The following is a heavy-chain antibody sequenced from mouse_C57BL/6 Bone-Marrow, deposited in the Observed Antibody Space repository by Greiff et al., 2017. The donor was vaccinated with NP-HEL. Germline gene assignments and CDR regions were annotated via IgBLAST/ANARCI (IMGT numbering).Heavy chain of an antibody. Sequence: QVQLQQSGPGLVAPSQSLSITCTVSGFSLTSYGVHWVRQPPGKGLEWLVVIWSDGSTTYNSALKSRLSIRKDNSKSQVFLKMNSLQTDDTAMYYCAREYYDVGAMDYWGQGTSVTVSS. V-gene: IGHV2-6*03. D-gene: IGHD2-4*01. CDR3: AREYYDVGAMDY. CDR1: GFSLTSYG. CDR2: IWSDGST. J-gene: IGHJ4*01.